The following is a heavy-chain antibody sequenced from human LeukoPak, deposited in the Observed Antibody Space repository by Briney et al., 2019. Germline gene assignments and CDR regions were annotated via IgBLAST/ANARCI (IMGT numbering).Heavy chain of an antibody. V-gene: IGHV4-59*11. CDR1: GGSISSHY. J-gene: IGHJ4*02. CDR2: IYYSGST. Sequence: PSETLSLPCTVSGGSISSHYWSWIRQPPGKGLEWIGYIYYSGSTNYNPSLKSRVTISVDTSKNQFSLKLSSVTAADTAVYYCARDRAEYYDSSGYYDYWGQGTLVTVSS. CDR3: ARDRAEYYDSSGYYDY. D-gene: IGHD3-22*01.